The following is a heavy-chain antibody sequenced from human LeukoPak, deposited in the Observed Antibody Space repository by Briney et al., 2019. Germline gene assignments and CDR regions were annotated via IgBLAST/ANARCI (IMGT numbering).Heavy chain of an antibody. V-gene: IGHV4-34*01. D-gene: IGHD4-17*01. CDR3: ARGPDYGDYKFDY. Sequence: SETLSLTCAVYGGSFSGYYWSWIRQPPGKGLEWIGEINHSGSTNYNPSLKSRVTISVDTSKNQFSLKLSSVTAADTAVYYCARGPDYGDYKFDYWGQGTLVTVSS. J-gene: IGHJ4*02. CDR1: GGSFSGYY. CDR2: INHSGST.